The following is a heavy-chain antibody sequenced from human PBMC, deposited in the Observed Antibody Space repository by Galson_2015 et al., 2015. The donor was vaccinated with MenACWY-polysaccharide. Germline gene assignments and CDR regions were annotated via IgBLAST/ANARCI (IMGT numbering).Heavy chain of an antibody. V-gene: IGHV3-30*02. D-gene: IGHD6-13*01. CDR2: IRNDGRK. CDR1: GFNFGGNG. J-gene: IGHJ4*02. Sequence: SLRLSCAGSGFNFGGNGLHWVRQAPGNGLERVALIRNDGRKHYPDAVKGRFTISRDNSKNTLYLQMNSLRPEDTAVYYCARNPSRLDIAAASHWGQGALVSVSS. CDR3: ARNPSRLDIAAASH.